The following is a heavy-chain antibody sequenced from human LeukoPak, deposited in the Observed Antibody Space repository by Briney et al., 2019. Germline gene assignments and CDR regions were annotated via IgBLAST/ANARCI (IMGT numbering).Heavy chain of an antibody. Sequence: GASVKVSCKASGYTFTGYYMHWVRQAPGQGLEWMGRINPNSGGTNYAQKFQGRVTMTRDTSISTAYMELSRLRSDDTAVYYCARDLDYCGSGSYYSVTPWGQGTLVTVSS. J-gene: IGHJ5*02. V-gene: IGHV1-2*06. D-gene: IGHD3-10*01. CDR3: ARDLDYCGSGSYYSVTP. CDR2: INPNSGGT. CDR1: GYTFTGYY.